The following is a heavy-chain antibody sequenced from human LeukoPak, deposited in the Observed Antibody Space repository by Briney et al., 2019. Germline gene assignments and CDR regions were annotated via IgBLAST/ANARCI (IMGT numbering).Heavy chain of an antibody. CDR1: GYTFTGYY. V-gene: IGHV1-2*02. J-gene: IGHJ6*02. CDR2: INPNSGGT. CDR3: ARAPGGYDWRYGMDV. D-gene: IGHD5-12*01. Sequence: ASVKVSCKASGYTFTGYYMHWVRQAPGQGLEWMGWINPNSGGTNYAQKFQGRVTMTRDTSISTAYMELSRLRSDDTAVYYCARAPGGYDWRYGMDVWGQGTTVTVSS.